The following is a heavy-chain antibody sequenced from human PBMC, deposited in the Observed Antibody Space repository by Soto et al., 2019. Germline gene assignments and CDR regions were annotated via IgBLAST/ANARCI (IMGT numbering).Heavy chain of an antibody. V-gene: IGHV4-61*01. CDR1: GGSVSSGSYY. CDR2: IYYSGST. Sequence: PSEALSLTCTVSGGSVSSGSYYWSWIRQPPGKGLEWIGYIYYSGSTNYNPSLKSRVTISVDTSKNQFSLKLGSVTAADTAVYYCARVGQWEPHGSSSSGMDAWGQGNTLTVSS. CDR3: ARVGQWEPHGSSSSGMDA. D-gene: IGHD1-26*01. J-gene: IGHJ6*02.